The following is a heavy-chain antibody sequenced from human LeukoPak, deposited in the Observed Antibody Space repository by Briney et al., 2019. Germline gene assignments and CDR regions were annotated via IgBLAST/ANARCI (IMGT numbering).Heavy chain of an antibody. J-gene: IGHJ4*02. V-gene: IGHV3-21*01. CDR1: GFTFSDYT. CDR2: ISNSSSYI. Sequence: GSSLRLSCAASGFTFSDYTMNWVRQAPGKGLEWVSSISNSSSYIYYADSVRGRFTISRDSAKNSLYLQMNSLTAEDTAVYYCAKFFDDWGQGTLLTVSS. CDR3: AKFFDD.